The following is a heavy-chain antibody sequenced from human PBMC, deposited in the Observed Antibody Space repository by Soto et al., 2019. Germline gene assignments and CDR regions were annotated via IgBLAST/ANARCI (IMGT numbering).Heavy chain of an antibody. Sequence: PGGSLRLSCAASGFTFSTSWMAWVRQAPGKGLEWVSAISGSGGSTYYADSVKGRFTISRDNSKNTLYLQMNSLRAEDTAVYYCAKVESSSWLNNWFDPWGQGTLVTVSS. J-gene: IGHJ5*02. D-gene: IGHD6-13*01. CDR2: ISGSGGST. CDR1: GFTFSTSW. V-gene: IGHV3-23*01. CDR3: AKVESSSWLNNWFDP.